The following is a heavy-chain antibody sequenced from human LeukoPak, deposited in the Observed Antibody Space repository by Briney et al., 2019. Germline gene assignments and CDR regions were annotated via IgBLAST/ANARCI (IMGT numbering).Heavy chain of an antibody. V-gene: IGHV3-23*01. J-gene: IGHJ4*02. D-gene: IGHD4-17*01. CDR3: AKNFYGDYNFSFDY. CDR1: GFTFSNYA. CDR2: ISSSGGST. Sequence: GGSLRLSCAASGFTFSNYAMSWVRQAPGKGLQWVSAISSSGGSTSYADSVKGRFTISRDNSKNTLYLQMNSLRAEDTAVYYCAKNFYGDYNFSFDYWGQGTLVTVSS.